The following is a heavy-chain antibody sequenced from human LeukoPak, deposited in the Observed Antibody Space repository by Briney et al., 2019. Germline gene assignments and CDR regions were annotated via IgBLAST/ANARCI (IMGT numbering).Heavy chain of an antibody. CDR2: ISSSGSTI. J-gene: IGHJ6*02. D-gene: IGHD2-8*01. V-gene: IGHV3-48*03. Sequence: PGGSLRLSCAASGFTFSSYEMNWVRQAPGKGLEWVSYISSSGSTIYYADSVKGRFTISRDNAKNSLYLQMNSLRAEDTAVYYCARDPFTYCTSGVCSYYYYGMDVWGQGTTVTVSS. CDR3: ARDPFTYCTSGVCSYYYYGMDV. CDR1: GFTFSSYE.